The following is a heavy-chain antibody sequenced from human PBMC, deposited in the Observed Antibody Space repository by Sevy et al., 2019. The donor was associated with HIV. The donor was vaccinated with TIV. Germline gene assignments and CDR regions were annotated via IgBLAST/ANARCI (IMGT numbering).Heavy chain of an antibody. D-gene: IGHD5-18*01. Sequence: GGSLRLSCAASTFTFHTYVMSWVRQAPEKGLEWVSTISASGGYTYYADSVKGRFTISRDNSKNTVYLQMNSLSAEDTAVYYCVREGLGGYSYSLDYWGHGTLVTVSS. J-gene: IGHJ4*01. V-gene: IGHV3-23*01. CDR2: ISASGGYT. CDR3: VREGLGGYSYSLDY. CDR1: TFTFHTYV.